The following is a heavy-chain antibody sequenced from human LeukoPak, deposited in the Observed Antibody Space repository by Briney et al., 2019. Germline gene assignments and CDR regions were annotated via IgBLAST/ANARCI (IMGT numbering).Heavy chain of an antibody. CDR2: TYYRSKWYT. Sequence: SQTLSLTCAISGDIVSSNSAAWNWIRQSPSRGLEWLGRTYYRSKWYTYYAVSVKSRISINRDTSKNQISLQLNSVTPEDTAVYYCARSTGPIDYWGQGTLVTVSS. CDR3: ARSTGPIDY. CDR1: GDIVSSNSAA. J-gene: IGHJ4*02. D-gene: IGHD1-1*01. V-gene: IGHV6-1*01.